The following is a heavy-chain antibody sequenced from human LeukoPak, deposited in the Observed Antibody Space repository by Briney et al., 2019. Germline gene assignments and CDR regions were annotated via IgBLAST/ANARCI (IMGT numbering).Heavy chain of an antibody. CDR1: GFTFSGCW. J-gene: IGHJ4*02. CDR2: IKEDGSKK. D-gene: IGHD3-3*01. Sequence: GGSLRLSCAASGFTFSGCWMTWVRQAPRKGLEWVANIKEDGSKKNYVDSVKGRFTISRDNTMNSLYLQMSSLRAEDTAVYYCATDRGWRTSGYYLYYFEYWGQGTLVTYSS. CDR3: ATDRGWRTSGYYLYYFEY. V-gene: IGHV3-7*01.